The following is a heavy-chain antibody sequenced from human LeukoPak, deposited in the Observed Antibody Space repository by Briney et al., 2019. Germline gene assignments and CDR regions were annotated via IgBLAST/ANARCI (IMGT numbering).Heavy chain of an antibody. D-gene: IGHD2-2*01. CDR2: ISYDGSNK. CDR3: TTVPAQETGIAIDYYYGMDV. V-gene: IGHV3-30-3*01. CDR1: GFTFSSYA. Sequence: GGSLRLSCAASGFTFSSYAMHWVRQAPGKGLEWVAVISYDGSNKYYADSVKGRFTISRDNSKNTLYLQMNSLKTEDTAVYYCTTVPAQETGIAIDYYYGMDVWGQGTTVTVSS. J-gene: IGHJ6*02.